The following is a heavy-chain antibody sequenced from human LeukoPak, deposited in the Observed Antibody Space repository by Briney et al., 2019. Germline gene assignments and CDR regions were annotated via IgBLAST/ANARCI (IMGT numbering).Heavy chain of an antibody. V-gene: IGHV3-74*01. CDR3: ASLSDTAMVRLDY. D-gene: IGHD5-18*01. CDR1: GFTFSGYW. Sequence: GGSLRLSCAASGFTFSGYWMHWVRHAPGKGLVWVSRINNDGSSTRYADSVQGRFTISRDNAKNTLYLQMNSLRAEDTAVYYCASLSDTAMVRLDYWGQGTLVTVSS. J-gene: IGHJ4*02. CDR2: INNDGSST.